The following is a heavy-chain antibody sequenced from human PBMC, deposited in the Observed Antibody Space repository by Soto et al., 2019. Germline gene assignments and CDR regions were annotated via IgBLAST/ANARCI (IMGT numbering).Heavy chain of an antibody. J-gene: IGHJ6*02. V-gene: IGHV1-69*13. D-gene: IGHD6-6*01. CDR2: IIPIFGTA. CDR1: GGTFSSYA. Sequence: GASVKVSCKASGGTFSSYAISWVRQAPGQGLEWMGGIIPIFGTANYAQKFQGRVTITADESTSTAYMELSSLRSEDTAVYYCAREGTSSSSHYYYYGMDVWGQGTTVTVSS. CDR3: AREGTSSSSHYYYYGMDV.